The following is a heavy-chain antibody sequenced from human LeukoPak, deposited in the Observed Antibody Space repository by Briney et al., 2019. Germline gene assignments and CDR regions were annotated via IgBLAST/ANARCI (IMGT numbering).Heavy chain of an antibody. CDR2: IKQDGSEN. V-gene: IGHV3-7*04. CDR1: GFIFSNYL. J-gene: IGHJ1*01. Sequence: GGSLRLSCATSGFIFSNYLMNWVRQAPGKGLDWVANIKQDGSENYFVDSVKGRFTISRDNAKNSLYLQMNSLRAEDTAVYYCARDPGSSSIWPEYFHHWGQGTLVTVSS. D-gene: IGHD6-13*01. CDR3: ARDPGSSSIWPEYFHH.